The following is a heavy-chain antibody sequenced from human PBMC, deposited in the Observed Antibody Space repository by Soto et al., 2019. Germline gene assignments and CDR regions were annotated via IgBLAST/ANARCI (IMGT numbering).Heavy chain of an antibody. CDR3: ARGYGDYAGY. CDR2: IIPILGIA. Sequence: QVQLVQSGAEVKKPGSSVKVSCKASGGTFSSYTISWVRQAPGQGLEWMGRIIPILGIANYAKKFQGRVTITADKSTGKAYMELSSLRSEDTAVYYCARGYGDYAGYWGQGTLVTVSS. J-gene: IGHJ4*02. D-gene: IGHD4-17*01. CDR1: GGTFSSYT. V-gene: IGHV1-69*02.